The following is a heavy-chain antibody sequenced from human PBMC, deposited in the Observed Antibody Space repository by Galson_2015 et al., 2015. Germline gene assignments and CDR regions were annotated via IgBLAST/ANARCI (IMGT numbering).Heavy chain of an antibody. D-gene: IGHD3-9*01. CDR3: ARGELRDFDWYYHYFDY. J-gene: IGHJ4*02. Sequence: ETLSLTCTVSGGSISSYYWSWIRQSPGKGLEWIGNIYSSGSTNYNPSLKSRVTISVDTSKNQFSLKLSSVTAADTAVYYCARGELRDFDWYYHYFDYWGQGTLVTVSS. CDR2: IYSSGST. V-gene: IGHV4-59*01. CDR1: GGSISSYY.